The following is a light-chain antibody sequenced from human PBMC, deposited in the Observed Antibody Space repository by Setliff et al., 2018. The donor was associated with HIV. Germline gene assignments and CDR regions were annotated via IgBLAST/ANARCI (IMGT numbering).Light chain of an antibody. V-gene: IGLV1-40*01. Sequence: QSALTQPPSVSGAPGQRVTISCTGSSSNIGAHYDVHWYQQLPGTAPKLLICGNNNRPSGVPDRFSGSKSGTSASLAITGLQAEDEADYYCQSYDSSLSGYVFGTGTKVTVL. CDR3: QSYDSSLSGYV. CDR1: SSNIGAHYD. J-gene: IGLJ1*01. CDR2: GNN.